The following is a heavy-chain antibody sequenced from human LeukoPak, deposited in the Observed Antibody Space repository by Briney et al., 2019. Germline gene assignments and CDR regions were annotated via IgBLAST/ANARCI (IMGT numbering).Heavy chain of an antibody. CDR3: AQWGDYDIVPGYYVSDY. CDR1: GFTFSNYA. CDR2: ITGSDGTT. V-gene: IGHV3-23*01. Sequence: GPSLRLSCAASGFTFSNYAMSWVRPAPGKGLEWVSAITGSDGTTYSADSVKGRFTVSRDNSKNTLYLQMNSLRGEDTAVYYCAQWGDYDIVPGYYVSDYWGQGTLVTVSS. D-gene: IGHD3-9*01. J-gene: IGHJ4*02.